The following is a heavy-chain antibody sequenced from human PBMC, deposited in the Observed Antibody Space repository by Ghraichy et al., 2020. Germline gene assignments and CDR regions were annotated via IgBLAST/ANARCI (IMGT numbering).Heavy chain of an antibody. Sequence: SVKVSCKASGYTFTSYGISWVRQAPGQGLEWMGWISAYNGNTNYAQKLQGRVTMTTDTSTSTAYMELRSLRSDDTAVYYCARVGDVVVPAASLYYYGMDVWGQGTTVTVSS. V-gene: IGHV1-18*01. CDR1: GYTFTSYG. J-gene: IGHJ6*02. CDR2: ISAYNGNT. D-gene: IGHD2-2*01. CDR3: ARVGDVVVPAASLYYYGMDV.